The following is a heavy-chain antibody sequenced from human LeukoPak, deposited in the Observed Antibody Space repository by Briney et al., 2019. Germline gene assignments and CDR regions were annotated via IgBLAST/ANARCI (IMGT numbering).Heavy chain of an antibody. CDR2: ISYDGSNK. Sequence: GGSLRLSCAASGFTFSTYAMHLVRQAPGKWLEWVAVISYDGSNKYYADSVKGRFTISRDNSKNTLYLQMNSLRAEDTAVYYCAKGEGRRRAVTTLPLYFDYWGQGTLVTVSS. CDR3: AKGEGRRRAVTTLPLYFDY. V-gene: IGHV3-30*04. D-gene: IGHD4-17*01. J-gene: IGHJ4*02. CDR1: GFTFSTYA.